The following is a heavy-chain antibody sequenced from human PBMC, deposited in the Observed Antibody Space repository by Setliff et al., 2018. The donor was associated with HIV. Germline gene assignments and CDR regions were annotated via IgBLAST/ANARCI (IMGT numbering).Heavy chain of an antibody. D-gene: IGHD3-3*01. V-gene: IGHV4-61*09. Sequence: TLSLTCTVSVGSIWSGSYYWTWIRQPAGKGLEWIGHITASGGATYNPSVKSRVCISLGSPSSEFSLRLTSVSAADTAVYYCARAVVFAAGNFWFDPWGPGALVTVSS. CDR2: ITASGGA. CDR3: ARAVVFAAGNFWFDP. CDR1: VGSIWSGSYY. J-gene: IGHJ5*02.